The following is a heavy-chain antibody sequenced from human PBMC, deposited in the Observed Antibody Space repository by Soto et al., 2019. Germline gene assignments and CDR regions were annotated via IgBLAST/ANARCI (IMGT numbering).Heavy chain of an antibody. CDR1: GDRVSTNSAA. D-gene: IGHD3-3*01. V-gene: IGHV6-1*01. CDR2: TYYGSKWYI. CDR3: ARARDYDAWSGYTSQYYYYGMDV. Sequence: PSQTLSLTCAISGDRVSTNSAAWNWIRQSPSRGLEWLGRTYYGSKWYIDYALSVQSRITINPDTSKNQFSLQLDSVTPDDTAVYYCARARDYDAWSGYTSQYYYYGMDVWGQGTTVTVSS. J-gene: IGHJ6*02.